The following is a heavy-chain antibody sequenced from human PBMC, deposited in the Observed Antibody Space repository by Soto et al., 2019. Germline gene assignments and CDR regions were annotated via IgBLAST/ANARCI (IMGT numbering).Heavy chain of an antibody. CDR2: IWYDGSNK. CDR1: VFTFSSYG. D-gene: IGHD3-16*01. CDR3: AREKGGFDY. J-gene: IGHJ4*02. Sequence: GGSLRLSCAASVFTFSSYGMHWVRQAPGKWLEWLAVIWYDGSNKXXADSVKGRXTISRYNSKNTXYLQMXSLRAEDTAVYYCAREKGGFDYWAQGTLVTVSS. V-gene: IGHV3-33*01.